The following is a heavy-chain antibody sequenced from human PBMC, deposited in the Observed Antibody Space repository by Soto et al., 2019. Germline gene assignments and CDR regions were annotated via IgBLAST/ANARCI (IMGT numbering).Heavy chain of an antibody. J-gene: IGHJ4*02. V-gene: IGHV3-30*04. Sequence: LRLSCAASGFTFSSTAMHWVRQAPGKGLEWVSLISYHGRNIFYAKSVKGRFTISRDNSKNTLYLHMNSLRNEDTAVYFCATDGSSRYYFDYWGQGTLVTVSS. CDR2: ISYHGRNI. CDR1: GFTFSSTA. CDR3: ATDGSSRYYFDY.